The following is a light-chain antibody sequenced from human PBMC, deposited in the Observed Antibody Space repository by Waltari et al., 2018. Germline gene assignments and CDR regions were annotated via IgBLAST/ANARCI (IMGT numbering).Light chain of an antibody. CDR1: QSVGTS. Sequence: ETVLTQSPVTLPLSPGEGATLSCKASQSVGTSLAWYQQKPGQAPRLLIYNASNRAAGIPARFSGSGSGTDFTLTIGTLEPEDFAVYYCQHRSNWNTFGQGTKLEIK. CDR3: QHRSNWNT. J-gene: IGKJ2*01. V-gene: IGKV3-11*01. CDR2: NAS.